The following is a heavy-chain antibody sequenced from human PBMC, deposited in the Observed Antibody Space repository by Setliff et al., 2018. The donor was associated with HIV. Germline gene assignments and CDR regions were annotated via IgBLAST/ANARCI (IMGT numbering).Heavy chain of an antibody. Sequence: SETLSLTCSVSGGSISNFYWSWIRQPPGKGLEWVGHIYSTGDTNYNPSLKSRVTLSADTSKNQLSLSLTSVTAADTAVYYCARVRLTMIMMVDYFDQWGQGTLVAVTS. CDR2: IYSTGDT. D-gene: IGHD3-22*01. J-gene: IGHJ4*02. CDR1: GGSISNFY. CDR3: ARVRLTMIMMVDYFDQ. V-gene: IGHV4-4*07.